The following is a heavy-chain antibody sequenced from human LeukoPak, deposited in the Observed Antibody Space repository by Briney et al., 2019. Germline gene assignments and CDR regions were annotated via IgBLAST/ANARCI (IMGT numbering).Heavy chain of an antibody. J-gene: IGHJ4*02. D-gene: IGHD6-13*01. CDR1: GVTFRNYA. Sequence: PGGSLRLSCAPSGVTFRNYAMSWGSLRQPPRKGLEWVSAISGSGGSTYYADSVKGRFTISRDNSKNTLYLQMNSLRAEDTAVYYCAKGGQYTSSWYSYCGQGTLVTVSS. CDR2: ISGSGGST. V-gene: IGHV3-23*01. CDR3: AKGGQYTSSWYSY.